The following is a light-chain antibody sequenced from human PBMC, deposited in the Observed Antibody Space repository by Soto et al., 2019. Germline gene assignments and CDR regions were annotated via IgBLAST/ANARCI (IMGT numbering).Light chain of an antibody. V-gene: IGKV1-5*01. J-gene: IGKJ1*01. CDR3: QQYNSYSGT. CDR1: QSISSW. CDR2: DAS. Sequence: IPITESRSTLSASVGDRVTITCRASQSISSWLAWYQQKPGKAPKLLIYDASSLESGVPSRFSGSGSGTEFTLTISSLQPDDFATYYCQQYNSYSGTFGQGTNVDVK.